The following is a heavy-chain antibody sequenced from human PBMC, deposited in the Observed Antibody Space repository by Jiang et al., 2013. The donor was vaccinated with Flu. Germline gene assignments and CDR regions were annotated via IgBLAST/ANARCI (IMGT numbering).Heavy chain of an antibody. CDR1: GYTFTTYV. J-gene: IGHJ6*02. V-gene: IGHV1-3*04. CDR2: INTGNGIT. CDR3: AREKTSRAYGSGTYDYFGMDV. D-gene: IGHD3-10*01. Sequence: KKPGASVKVSCKASGYTFTTYVMHWVRQAPGQRLEWMGWINTGNGITIYSQKFQGRVTITRDTSASTAYMELSSLRSEDSAVYYCAREKTSRAYGSGTYDYFGMDVWGQGTTVTVSS.